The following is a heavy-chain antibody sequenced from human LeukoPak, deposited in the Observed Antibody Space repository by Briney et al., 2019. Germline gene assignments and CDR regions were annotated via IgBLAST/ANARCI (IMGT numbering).Heavy chain of an antibody. CDR2: IYYSGST. CDR1: GFTFSSYSMN. V-gene: IGHV4-39*01. D-gene: IGHD3-10*01. CDR3: ARLWLGERPPDY. J-gene: IGHJ4*02. Sequence: PGGSLRLSCAASGFTFSSYSMNWVRQPPGKGLEWIGSIYYSGSTYYNPSLKSRVTISVDTSKNQFSLKVSSVTAADTAVYYCARLWLGERPPDYWGQGTLVTVSS.